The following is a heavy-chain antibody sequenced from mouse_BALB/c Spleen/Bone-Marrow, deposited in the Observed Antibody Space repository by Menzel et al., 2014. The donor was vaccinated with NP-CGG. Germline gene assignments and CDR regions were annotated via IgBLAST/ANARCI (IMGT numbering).Heavy chain of an antibody. Sequence: VQLQQSGAELVKPGASVKLSCKASGYTFTSXYMYWVKQRPGQGLEWIGEITPSNGDTNFNEKFKSKATLTVDKSSSTAYMQLSSLTSEDSAVYYCSREGAYRGQGTLVTGSA. V-gene: IGHV1S81*02. CDR3: SREGAY. CDR2: ITPSNGDT. J-gene: IGHJ3*01. CDR1: GYTFTSXY.